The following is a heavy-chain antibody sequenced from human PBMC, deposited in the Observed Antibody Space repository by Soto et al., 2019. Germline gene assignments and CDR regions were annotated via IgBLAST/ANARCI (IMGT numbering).Heavy chain of an antibody. V-gene: IGHV3-21*01. J-gene: IGHJ4*02. D-gene: IGHD7-27*01. CDR1: GFTFSSYS. CDR3: ASANLRQAQNWGLGY. CDR2: ISSSSSYI. Sequence: EVQLVESGGGLVKPGGSLRLSCAASGFTFSSYSMNWVRQAPGKGLEWVSSISSSSSYIYYADSVKGRFTISRDNAKNSLYLQMNSLRAEDTAVYYCASANLRQAQNWGLGYWGQGTLVTVSS.